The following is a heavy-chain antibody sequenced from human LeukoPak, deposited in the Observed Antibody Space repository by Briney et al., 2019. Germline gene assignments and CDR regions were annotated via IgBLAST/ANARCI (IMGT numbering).Heavy chain of an antibody. D-gene: IGHD7-27*01. V-gene: IGHV3-9*03. J-gene: IGHJ3*02. CDR1: GFTFDDYA. CDR2: ISWNSGSI. CDR3: AKVVTGDGAFDI. Sequence: GGSLRLSCAASGFTFDDYAMHWVRQAPGKGLEWVSGISWNSGSIGYADSVKGRFTISRDNAKNSLYLQMNSLRAGDMALYYCAKVVTGDGAFDIWGQGTMVTVSS.